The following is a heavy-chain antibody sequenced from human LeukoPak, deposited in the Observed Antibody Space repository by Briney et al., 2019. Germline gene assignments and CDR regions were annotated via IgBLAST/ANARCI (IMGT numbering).Heavy chain of an antibody. CDR3: AKSPARRMVRGVMSGYFDY. CDR1: GFTFSSYA. CDR2: ISGSGGST. V-gene: IGHV3-23*01. Sequence: PGGSLRLSCAASGFTFSSYAMSWVRRAPGKGLEWVSAISGSGGSTYYADSVKGRFTISRDNSKNTLYLQMNSLRAEDTAVYYCAKSPARRMVRGVMSGYFDYWGQGTLVTVSS. D-gene: IGHD3-10*01. J-gene: IGHJ4*02.